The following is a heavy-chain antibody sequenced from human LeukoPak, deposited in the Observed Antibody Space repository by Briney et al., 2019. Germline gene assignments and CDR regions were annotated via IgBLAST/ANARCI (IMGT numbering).Heavy chain of an antibody. CDR2: NNAGNGNT. Sequence: ASVTVSCKASGGTFSSYAISWVRQAPGQGLEWMGWNNAGNGNTKYSQKFQGRVTITRDTSASTAYMELSSLRSEDTAVYYCARVGVAGTFYYGMDVWGQGTTVTVSS. J-gene: IGHJ6*02. V-gene: IGHV1-3*01. CDR1: GGTFSSYA. CDR3: ARVGVAGTFYYGMDV. D-gene: IGHD6-19*01.